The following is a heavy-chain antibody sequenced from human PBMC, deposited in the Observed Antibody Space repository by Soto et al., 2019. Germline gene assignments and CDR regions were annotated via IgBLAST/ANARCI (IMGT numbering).Heavy chain of an antibody. V-gene: IGHV1-69*01. Sequence: QVQLVQSGAEVRKPGSSVTVSCKASGGTFSNYAISWVRQAPGQGLEGMGGIIPIVGTGSYAQKFQGRVMITADELTTTSYMELSSVRFENTAVYYCARVVILVRTASSHYSYHMDVWGPGSTVTGSS. D-gene: IGHD2-2*01. CDR2: IIPIVGTG. CDR3: ARVVILVRTASSHYSYHMDV. J-gene: IGHJ6*02. CDR1: GGTFSNYA.